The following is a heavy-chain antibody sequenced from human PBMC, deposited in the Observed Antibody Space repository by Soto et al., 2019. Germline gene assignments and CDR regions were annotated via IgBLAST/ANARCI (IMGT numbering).Heavy chain of an antibody. Sequence: ASVKVSCKASGYTFTSYYMHWVRQAPGQGLEWMGIINPSGGSTSYAQKFQGRVTMTRDTSTSTVYMELSSLRSEDTAVYYCARDSEASPDYDFWSGYYPRGGAFDIWGQGTMVTVSS. D-gene: IGHD3-3*01. CDR1: GYTFTSYY. J-gene: IGHJ3*02. V-gene: IGHV1-46*01. CDR2: INPSGGST. CDR3: ARDSEASPDYDFWSGYYPRGGAFDI.